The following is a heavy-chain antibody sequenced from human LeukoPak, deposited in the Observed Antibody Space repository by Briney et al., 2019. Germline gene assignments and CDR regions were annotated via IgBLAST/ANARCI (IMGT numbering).Heavy chain of an antibody. J-gene: IGHJ5*02. CDR1: GFTFSSYA. V-gene: IGHV3-66*01. Sequence: QTGGSLRLSCAASGFTFSSYAMSWVRQAPGKGLEWVSAIYSGGSTYYADSVKGRFTISRDNSKNTLYLQMNSLRAEDTAVYYCARVEWSHNNWFDPWGQGTLVTVSS. D-gene: IGHD3-3*01. CDR2: IYSGGST. CDR3: ARVEWSHNNWFDP.